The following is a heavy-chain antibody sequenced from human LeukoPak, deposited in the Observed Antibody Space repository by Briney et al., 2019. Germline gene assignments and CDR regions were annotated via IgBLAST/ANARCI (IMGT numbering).Heavy chain of an antibody. J-gene: IGHJ4*02. CDR3: AREEYTYCHGGFDF. CDR2: IKQDGSEK. V-gene: IGHV3-7*01. D-gene: IGHD5-18*01. CDR1: GFTFSNYW. Sequence: GGSLRLSCAASGFTFSNYWMSWVRQAPGKGLEWVANIKQDGSEKYYVDSVKGRFTISRDNAESSLYLQLNSLRAEDTAVYYCAREEYTYCHGGFDFWGQGSLVTVSS.